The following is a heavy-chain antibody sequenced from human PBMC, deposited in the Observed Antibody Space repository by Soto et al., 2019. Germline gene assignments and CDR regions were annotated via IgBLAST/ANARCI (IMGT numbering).Heavy chain of an antibody. J-gene: IGHJ4*02. D-gene: IGHD3-16*01. CDR3: VRGFRHDYVYRDAGH. V-gene: IGHV3-7*01. CDR1: GFTFTTYW. Sequence: EVQLVESGGGLVQPGGSLRVSCAASGFTFTTYWMSWVRQAPGKGLEWVANMNQDGSAKYYVDSVKGRFTISRDNPKTPLYLQMASLRAEDTAGYYCVRGFRHDYVYRDAGHWDQGTLVTVSS. CDR2: MNQDGSAK.